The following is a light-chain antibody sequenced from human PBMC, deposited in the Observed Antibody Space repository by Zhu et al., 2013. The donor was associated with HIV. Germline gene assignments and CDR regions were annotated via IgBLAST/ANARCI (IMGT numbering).Light chain of an antibody. CDR3: QQYVSSPWT. J-gene: IGKJ1*01. CDR2: GAS. V-gene: IGKV3-20*01. CDR1: QSLSSGY. Sequence: IVLTQSPGTLSLSPGDGASLSCRASQSLSSGYLAWYQQKPGQAPRLLIYGASSRATGIPDRFSGSGSGTDFTLTISRLEPEDFAVYYCQQYVSSPWTFGQGTKVEIK.